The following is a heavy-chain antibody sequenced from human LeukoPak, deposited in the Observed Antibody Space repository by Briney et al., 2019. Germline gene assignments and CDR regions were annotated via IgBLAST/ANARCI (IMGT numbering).Heavy chain of an antibody. CDR1: GFTFSSYG. Sequence: PGRSLRLSCAASGFTFSSYGMHWVRQAPGKGLEWVAVIWYDGSNKYYADSVKGRFTISKDNSKNTLYLQMNSLRAEDTAVYYCARVSSSGYSADYWGQGTLVTVSS. D-gene: IGHD3-22*01. CDR2: IWYDGSNK. CDR3: ARVSSSGYSADY. V-gene: IGHV3-33*01. J-gene: IGHJ4*02.